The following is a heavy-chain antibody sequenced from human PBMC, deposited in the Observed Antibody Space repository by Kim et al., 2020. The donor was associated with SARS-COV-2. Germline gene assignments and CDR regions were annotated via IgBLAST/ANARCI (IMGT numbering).Heavy chain of an antibody. CDR2: INEDGSEK. CDR3: IRGGSPY. J-gene: IGHJ4*02. CDR1: GFTFSRYW. V-gene: IGHV3-7*03. Sequence: GGSLRLSCAVSGFTFSRYWMHWVRQAPGKGLEWVANINEDGSEKYYVDSVKGRFTISRDNAQKSVYLQMNSLRAEDTAVYHCIRGGSPYLGQGTLVTVSS. D-gene: IGHD3-10*01.